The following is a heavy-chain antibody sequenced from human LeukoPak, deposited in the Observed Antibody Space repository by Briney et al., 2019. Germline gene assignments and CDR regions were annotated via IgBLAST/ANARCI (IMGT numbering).Heavy chain of an antibody. CDR1: GGSISNYF. Sequence: SETLSLTCTVSGGSISNYFWTWIRQPPGKGLEWIEYIYTSGNTNYNPSLESRVTMSVDTSKNQFSLRLNSVTAADTAVYYCTRGFLQIDYWGQGTLVTVSS. J-gene: IGHJ4*02. CDR3: TRGFLQIDY. V-gene: IGHV4-4*09. CDR2: IYTSGNT.